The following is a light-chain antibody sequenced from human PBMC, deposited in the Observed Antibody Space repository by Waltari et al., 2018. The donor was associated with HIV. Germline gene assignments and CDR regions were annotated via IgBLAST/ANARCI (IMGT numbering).Light chain of an antibody. CDR2: DVN. CDR1: SSDIGGYNY. Sequence: QSALTQPASVSGSPGQSITISCTGTSSDIGGYNYVSWYQQHPGKAPKLLIYDVNNRPSGVSNRFPGSNSGNTASLPISGLQAEDEADYYCSSYSSSDTLIFGGGTELTVL. CDR3: SSYSSSDTLI. V-gene: IGLV2-14*01. J-gene: IGLJ2*01.